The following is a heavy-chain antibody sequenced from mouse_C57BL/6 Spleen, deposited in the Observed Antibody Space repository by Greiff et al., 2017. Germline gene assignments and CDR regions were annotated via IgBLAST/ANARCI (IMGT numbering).Heavy chain of an antibody. Sequence: EVQLQQSGPELVKPGASVKISCKASGYSFTDDNMNWVKQSNGKSLEWIGVINPNYGTTSYNQKFKGKATLTVDQSSSTAYMQLNSLTSEDSAVYYCASLLWEPVRYAMDYWGQGTSVTVSS. D-gene: IGHD2-1*01. J-gene: IGHJ4*01. CDR3: ASLLWEPVRYAMDY. CDR1: GYSFTDDN. CDR2: INPNYGTT. V-gene: IGHV1-39*01.